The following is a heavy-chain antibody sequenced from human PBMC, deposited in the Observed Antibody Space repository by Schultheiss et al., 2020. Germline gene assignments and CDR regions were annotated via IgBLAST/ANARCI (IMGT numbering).Heavy chain of an antibody. CDR1: GFSFSSYG. CDR2: IKQDGSEK. D-gene: IGHD2-8*01. CDR3: ARDRSRCSV. Sequence: GGSLRLSCAASGFSFSSYGMSWVRQAPGKGLEWVANIKQDGSEKYYVDSVKGRFTISRDNAKNSLYLQMNSLRAEDTAVYYCARDRSRCSVWGQGTTVTVSS. V-gene: IGHV3-7*01. J-gene: IGHJ6*02.